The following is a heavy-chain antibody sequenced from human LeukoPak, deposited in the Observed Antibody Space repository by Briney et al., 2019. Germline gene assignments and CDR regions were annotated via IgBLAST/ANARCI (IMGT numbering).Heavy chain of an antibody. CDR3: ARDHGYCTNGVCSRAIDY. CDR2: ISAYNGNT. CDR1: GYTFTSYG. Sequence: ASVKVSCKASGYTFTSYGISWVRQAPGQGLEWMGWISAYNGNTNYAQKLQGRVTMTTDTSTSTAYMELRSLRSDDTAVYYCARDHGYCTNGVCSRAIDYWGQGTLVTVSS. D-gene: IGHD2-8*01. J-gene: IGHJ4*02. V-gene: IGHV1-18*01.